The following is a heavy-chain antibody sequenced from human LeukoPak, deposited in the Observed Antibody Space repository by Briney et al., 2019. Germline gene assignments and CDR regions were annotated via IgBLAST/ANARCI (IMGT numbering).Heavy chain of an antibody. V-gene: IGHV3-30-3*01. Sequence: GGSLRLSCAASGFTFSSYAMHWVRQAPGKGLEWVAVIPYDGSNKYYADSVKGRFTISRDNSKNTLYLQMSSLRAEDTAVYYCARDAAGDYGDYVGTVTDYWGQGTLVTVSS. CDR2: IPYDGSNK. J-gene: IGHJ4*02. CDR1: GFTFSSYA. CDR3: ARDAAGDYGDYVGTVTDY. D-gene: IGHD4-17*01.